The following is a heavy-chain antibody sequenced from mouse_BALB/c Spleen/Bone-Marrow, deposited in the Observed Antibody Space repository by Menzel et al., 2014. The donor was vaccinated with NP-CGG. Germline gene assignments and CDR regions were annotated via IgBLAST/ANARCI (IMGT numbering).Heavy chain of an antibody. CDR2: INPDSSTI. D-gene: IGHD1-1*01. CDR3: ARLNYYGSLFV. J-gene: IGHJ1*01. CDR1: GFDFSGYW. V-gene: IGHV4-1*02. Sequence: EVKLQESGGGLVQPGGSLKLSCAASGFDFSGYWMSWVRRAPGKGLEWIGEINPDSSTINYTPSLKDKFIISRDNAKNTLYLQMSKVRSEDTALYYCARLNYYGSLFVWGAGTTVTVSS.